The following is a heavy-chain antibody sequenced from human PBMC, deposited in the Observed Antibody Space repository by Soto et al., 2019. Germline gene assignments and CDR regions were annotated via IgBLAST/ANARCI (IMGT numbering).Heavy chain of an antibody. V-gene: IGHV1-2*02. Sequence: ASVKVSCKASGDTFTGYYMHWVRQAPGQGLEWMGWINPDSGGTKFAQKFQGRVTTTRDTSISTAYLDLSRLTSEDTAVYYCARAEDKIMQYNYYHHGMDVWGQGTTVTVSS. CDR1: GDTFTGYY. CDR2: INPDSGGT. J-gene: IGHJ6*02. D-gene: IGHD2-8*01. CDR3: ARAEDKIMQYNYYHHGMDV.